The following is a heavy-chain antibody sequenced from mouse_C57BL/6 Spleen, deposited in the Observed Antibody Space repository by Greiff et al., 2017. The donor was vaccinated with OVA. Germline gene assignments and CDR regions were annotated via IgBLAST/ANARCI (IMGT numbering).Heavy chain of an antibody. J-gene: IGHJ2*01. D-gene: IGHD1-1*01. CDR3: ARMNYYGSSYEGYFDY. V-gene: IGHV1-52*01. CDR2: IDPSDSET. CDR1: GYTFTSYW. Sequence: QVQLKQPGAELVRPGSSVKLSCKASGYTFTSYWMHWVKQRPIQGLEWIGNIDPSDSETHYNQKFKDKATLTVDKSSSTAYMQLSSLTSEDSAVYYCARMNYYGSSYEGYFDYWGQGTTLTVSS.